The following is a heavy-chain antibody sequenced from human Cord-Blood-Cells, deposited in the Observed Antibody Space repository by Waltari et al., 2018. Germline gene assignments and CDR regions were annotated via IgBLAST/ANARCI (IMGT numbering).Heavy chain of an antibody. CDR1: GFTFSNAW. D-gene: IGHD6-13*01. Sequence: EVQLVESGGGLVKPGGSLRLSCAASGFTFSNAWMSWVRQAPGKGLEWVGRIKSKTDGGKTDYAAPVKGRFTISRDDSKNTLYLQMNSLKTEDTAVYYCTTERQQLVRDAFDIWGQGTMVTVSS. V-gene: IGHV3-15*01. CDR3: TTERQQLVRDAFDI. J-gene: IGHJ3*02. CDR2: IKSKTDGGKT.